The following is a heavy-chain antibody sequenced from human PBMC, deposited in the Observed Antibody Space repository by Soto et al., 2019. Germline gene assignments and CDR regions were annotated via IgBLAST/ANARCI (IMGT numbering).Heavy chain of an antibody. CDR1: GFTFDDYA. V-gene: IGHV3-43*01. CDR3: AKDRAGVTGAYYYYGMDV. D-gene: IGHD3-9*01. Sequence: EVQLVESGGVVVQPGGSLRLSCAASGFTFDDYAMHWVRQAPGKGLEWVSLISWDGGSTYYADSVKGRFIISRDNSKKSLYLQMNSLRTEDTALYYCAKDRAGVTGAYYYYGMDVWGQGTTVTVSS. J-gene: IGHJ6*02. CDR2: ISWDGGST.